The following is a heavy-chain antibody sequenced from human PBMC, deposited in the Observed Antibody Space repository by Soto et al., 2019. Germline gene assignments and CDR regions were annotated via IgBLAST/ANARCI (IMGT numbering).Heavy chain of an antibody. CDR2: IYYSGST. CDR1: GGSVSSGSYY. V-gene: IGHV4-61*01. J-gene: IGHJ6*02. Sequence: TSETLSLTCTVSGGSVSSGSYYWSWIRQPPGKGLEWIGYIYYSGSTNYNPSLKSRVTISVDTSKNQFSLKLSSVTAADTAVYYCARGYVGATLYYYYYGMDVWGQGTTVTVSS. CDR3: ARGYVGATLYYYYYGMDV. D-gene: IGHD1-26*01.